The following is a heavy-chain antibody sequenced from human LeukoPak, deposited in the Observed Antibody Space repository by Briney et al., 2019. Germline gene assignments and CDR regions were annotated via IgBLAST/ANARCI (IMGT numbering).Heavy chain of an antibody. V-gene: IGHV3-64D*09. Sequence: GGSLRFSCAASGFTVSSSYMNWVRQAPGKGLEYVSAISDSGGSTYYADSVKGRFTISRDNSKNTLYLQMSSLRAEDTAVYFCVRGYSFGPYGMDVWGQGTTVTVSS. CDR2: ISDSGGST. CDR3: VRGYSFGPYGMDV. CDR1: GFTVSSSY. D-gene: IGHD2-15*01. J-gene: IGHJ6*02.